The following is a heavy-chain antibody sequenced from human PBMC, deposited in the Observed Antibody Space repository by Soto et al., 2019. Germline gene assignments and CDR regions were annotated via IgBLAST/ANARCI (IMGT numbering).Heavy chain of an antibody. CDR3: ATFRGMTTANTERYFDY. CDR1: GGSFSGYY. CDR2: INHSGST. Sequence: SETLSLTCAVYGGSFSGYYWSWIHQPPGKGLEWIGEINHSGSTNYNPSLKSRVTISVDTSKNQFSLKLSSVTAADTAVYYCATFRGMTTANTERYFDYWGQGTLVT. D-gene: IGHD4-17*01. J-gene: IGHJ4*02. V-gene: IGHV4-34*01.